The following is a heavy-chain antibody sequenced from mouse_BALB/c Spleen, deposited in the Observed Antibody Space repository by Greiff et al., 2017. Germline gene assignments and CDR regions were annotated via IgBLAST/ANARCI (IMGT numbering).Heavy chain of an antibody. CDR2: ISNGGGST. D-gene: IGHD2-4*01. CDR3: ARHYYDRGFAY. V-gene: IGHV5-12-2*01. Sequence: EVKVVESGGGLVQPGGSLKLSCAASGFTFSSYTMSWVRQTPEKRLEWVAYISNGGGSTYYPDTVKGRFTISRDNAKNTLYLQMSSLKSEDTAMYYCARHYYDRGFAYWGQGTLVTVSA. J-gene: IGHJ3*01. CDR1: GFTFSSYT.